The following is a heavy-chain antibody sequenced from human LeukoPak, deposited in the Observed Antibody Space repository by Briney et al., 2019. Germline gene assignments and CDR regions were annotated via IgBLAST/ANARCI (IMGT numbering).Heavy chain of an antibody. CDR3: AKGAYSSSSGFDY. D-gene: IGHD6-6*01. Sequence: AGGSLRLSCAASGFTFSSYGMHWVRQAPGKGLEWVAVISYDGRNKYYADSVKGRFTISRDNSKNTLYLQMNSLRAEDTAVYYCAKGAYSSSSGFDYWGQGTLVTVSS. J-gene: IGHJ4*02. CDR2: ISYDGRNK. V-gene: IGHV3-30*18. CDR1: GFTFSSYG.